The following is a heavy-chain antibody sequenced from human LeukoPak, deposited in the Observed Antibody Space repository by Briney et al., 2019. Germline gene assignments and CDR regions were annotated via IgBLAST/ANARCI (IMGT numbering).Heavy chain of an antibody. J-gene: IGHJ3*02. Sequence: GGSLRLSCASSGFIFSSFWMTWVRQAPGKGLEWVATINEDGSEKYYVASVRGRLTISRDNAKNSLYVQVNSLRVEGTAVYFCARDGGSIWGQGTMVTVSS. CDR1: GFIFSSFW. V-gene: IGHV3-7*01. CDR2: INEDGSEK. CDR3: ARDGGSI. D-gene: IGHD3-3*01.